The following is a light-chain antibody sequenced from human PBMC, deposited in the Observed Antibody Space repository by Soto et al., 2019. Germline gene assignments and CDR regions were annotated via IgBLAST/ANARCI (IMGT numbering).Light chain of an antibody. CDR2: KAS. J-gene: IGKJ1*01. V-gene: IGKV1-5*03. CDR3: QQYNSQRT. CDR1: QYISSW. Sequence: DIQMTQSPSTLSASVGDRVTITCRASQYISSWLAWYQQKPGKAPKLLIYKASSVESGVPSRFSGSGSGTEFTLTIRSLQPDDFAIYYCQQYNSQRTFGQGTKVEIK.